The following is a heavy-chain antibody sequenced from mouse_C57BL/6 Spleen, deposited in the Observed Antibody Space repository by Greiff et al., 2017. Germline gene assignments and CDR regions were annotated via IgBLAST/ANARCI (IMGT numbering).Heavy chain of an antibody. D-gene: IGHD4-1*01. CDR3: ARANWDVDYAMDY. Sequence: VQLKESGGGLVKPGGSLKLSCAASGFTFSDYGMHWVRQAPERGLEWVAYISSGSSTIYYADTVKGRFTISRDNAKNTLFLQMTSLRSEDTAMYYCARANWDVDYAMDYWGQGTSVTVSS. CDR1: GFTFSDYG. CDR2: ISSGSSTI. V-gene: IGHV5-17*01. J-gene: IGHJ4*01.